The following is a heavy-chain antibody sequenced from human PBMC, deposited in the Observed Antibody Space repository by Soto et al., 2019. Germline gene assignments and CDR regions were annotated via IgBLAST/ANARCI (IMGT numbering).Heavy chain of an antibody. CDR3: ARGWGRIFDY. Sequence: QVQLQQWGAGLLKPSETLSLTCAVYGGSFSGYYWNWIRQPPGKGLGWIGEINHSGSTNYNPSLKSRVTISVDTSKTQFSLKLSSVTAADPAVYYCARGWGRIFDYWGQGTLVTVSS. CDR2: INHSGST. D-gene: IGHD7-27*01. J-gene: IGHJ4*02. CDR1: GGSFSGYY. V-gene: IGHV4-34*01.